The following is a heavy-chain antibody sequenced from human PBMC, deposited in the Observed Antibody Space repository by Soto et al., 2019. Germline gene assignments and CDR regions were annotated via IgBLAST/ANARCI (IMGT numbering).Heavy chain of an antibody. CDR3: ARHAAAAGTWFPGYYYYYGMDV. CDR1: GYSFTSYW. J-gene: IGHJ6*02. V-gene: IGHV5-51*01. D-gene: IGHD6-13*01. CDR2: IYPGDSDT. Sequence: EVQLVQSGAEVKKPGESLKISCKGSGYSFTSYWIGWVRQMPGKGLEWMGIIYPGDSDTRYSPSFQGQVTISADKSISTAYLQWSSLKASDTAMYYCARHAAAAGTWFPGYYYYYGMDVWGQGTTVTVSS.